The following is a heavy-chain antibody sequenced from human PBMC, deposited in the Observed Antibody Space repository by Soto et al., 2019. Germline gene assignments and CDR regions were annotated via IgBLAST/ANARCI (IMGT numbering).Heavy chain of an antibody. J-gene: IGHJ6*02. CDR1: GGTFSSYA. CDR3: ASPAGMVTAMRGGMAV. CDR2: IIPIFGTA. Sequence: QVQLVQSGAEVKKPGSSVKVSCKASGGTFSSYAISWVRQAPGQGLEWMGGIIPIFGTANYAQKFQGRVTITADDSTSTAYMELGSLRSEDTAVYYCASPAGMVTAMRGGMAVWGQGTTVTVSS. D-gene: IGHD2-21*02. V-gene: IGHV1-69*01.